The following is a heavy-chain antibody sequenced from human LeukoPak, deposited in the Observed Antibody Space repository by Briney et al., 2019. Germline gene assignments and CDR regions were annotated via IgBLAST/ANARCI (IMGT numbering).Heavy chain of an antibody. D-gene: IGHD4-11*01. V-gene: IGHV4-59*01. J-gene: IGHJ5*02. CDR2: IYYSGST. CDR3: ARVTTENWLDP. Sequence: SETLSLTCTVSGGSISSYYWSWIRQPPGKGLEWIGYIYYSGSTNYNPSLKSRVTISVDTSKYQFSLKLSSVTAADTAVYYCARVTTENWLDPWGQGTLVTVSS. CDR1: GGSISSYY.